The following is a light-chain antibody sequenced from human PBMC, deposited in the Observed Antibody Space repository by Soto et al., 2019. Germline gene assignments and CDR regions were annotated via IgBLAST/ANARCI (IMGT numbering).Light chain of an antibody. J-gene: IGKJ3*01. CDR1: QGISSF. CDR3: QQLNSFPIA. V-gene: IGKV1-9*01. Sequence: IQLTQSPSSLSASVGDRVTITCRASQGISSFLAWYQQKPGKAPKLLIYGAPTLQSGVPSRFSGSGSETDFTLTIGSLQPEDFATYYCQQLNSFPIAFGPGTKVDIK. CDR2: GAP.